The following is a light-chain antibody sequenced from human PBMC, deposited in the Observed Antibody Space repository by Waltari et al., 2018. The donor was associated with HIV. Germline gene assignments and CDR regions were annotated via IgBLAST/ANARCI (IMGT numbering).Light chain of an antibody. CDR3: YSTADNDLV. CDR2: KDT. CDR1: ILTQKF. Sequence: SYELTQPSSVSVSPGQTARITCSGDILTQKFVRWFQLKPGQAPVVVIYKDTERPSGIPGRFSGSTSGTTVTLTISGAQAEDEADYYCYSTADNDLVFGGGTKVTVL. V-gene: IGLV3-27*01. J-gene: IGLJ3*02.